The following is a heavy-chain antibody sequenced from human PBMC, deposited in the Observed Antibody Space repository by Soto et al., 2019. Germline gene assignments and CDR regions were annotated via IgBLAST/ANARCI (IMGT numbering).Heavy chain of an antibody. CDR1: GGSFSGYY. D-gene: IGHD3-10*01. CDR3: ARVGGSGTYYNLFFDY. Sequence: SETLSLTCAVYGGSFSGYYWSWIRQPPGKGLEWIGEINHSGSTNYNPSLKSRVTISVDTSKSQFSLKLTSVTAADTAVYYCARVGGSGTYYNLFFDYWGQGTLVTVSS. J-gene: IGHJ4*02. CDR2: INHSGST. V-gene: IGHV4-34*01.